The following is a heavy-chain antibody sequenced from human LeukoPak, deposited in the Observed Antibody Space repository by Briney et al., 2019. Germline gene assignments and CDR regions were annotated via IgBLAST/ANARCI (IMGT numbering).Heavy chain of an antibody. CDR3: ARVVSMTMIVVIPLYFDY. D-gene: IGHD3-22*01. V-gene: IGHV4-38-2*02. CDR1: GYSISSGYY. CDR2: IFHSGST. Sequence: SETLSLTCTVSGYSISSGYYWGWIRQPPGKGLEWIGNIFHSGSTYYNPSLKSRVTISVDTPKNQFSLKLTSVTAADTAVYYCARVVSMTMIVVIPLYFDYWGQGTLVTVSS. J-gene: IGHJ4*02.